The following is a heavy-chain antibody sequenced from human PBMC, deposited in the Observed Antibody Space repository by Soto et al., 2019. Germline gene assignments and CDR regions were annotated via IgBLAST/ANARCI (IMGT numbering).Heavy chain of an antibody. V-gene: IGHV3-66*01. Sequence: EVQLVESGGGLVQPGGSLRLSCAASGFTVSSNYMSWVRQAPGKGLEWVSVIYSGGSTYYADSVKGRFTISRDNSKNTQYLKMNSLRAEGTDVYYCASCPWFGELYCAFDIWGQGTMVTVSS. CDR3: ASCPWFGELYCAFDI. CDR2: IYSGGST. J-gene: IGHJ3*02. CDR1: GFTVSSNY. D-gene: IGHD3-10*01.